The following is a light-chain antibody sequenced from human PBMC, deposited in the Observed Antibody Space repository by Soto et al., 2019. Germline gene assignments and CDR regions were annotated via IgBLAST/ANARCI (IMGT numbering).Light chain of an antibody. Sequence: IQMTQSPSSVSASVGDRVTMTCRASQGVGGWLAWYQQKPGKVPKLLIYATSSLESGVPSRFSGSGSGTEFTLTISSLQPDDFATYYCQQFDSSWTFGQGTKVDIK. V-gene: IGKV1-12*01. CDR3: QQFDSSWT. CDR2: ATS. J-gene: IGKJ1*01. CDR1: QGVGGW.